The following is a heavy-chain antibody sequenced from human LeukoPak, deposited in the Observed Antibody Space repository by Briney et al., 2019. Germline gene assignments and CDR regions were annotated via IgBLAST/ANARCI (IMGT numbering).Heavy chain of an antibody. J-gene: IGHJ6*03. CDR2: INHSGST. Sequence: SETLSLTCAVYGGSFSGYYWSWIRQPPGKGLEWIGEINHSGSTNYNPSLKSRVTISVDTSKNQFSLKLSSVTAADTAFYYCAKRARAGSNRRYYYMDVWGKGTTVTVSS. CDR1: GGSFSGYY. D-gene: IGHD6-25*01. CDR3: AKRARAGSNRRYYYMDV. V-gene: IGHV4-34*01.